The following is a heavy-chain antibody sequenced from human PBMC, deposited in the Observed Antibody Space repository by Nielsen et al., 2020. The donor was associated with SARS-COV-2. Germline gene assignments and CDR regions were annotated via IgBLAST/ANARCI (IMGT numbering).Heavy chain of an antibody. CDR3: ARGGYYDYVWGSYRFPFDY. J-gene: IGHJ4*02. Sequence: WIRQPPGKGLEWVSSIGGSGRSTYYADSVKGRFTISRDNSKNTMYLQMNSLRAEDTAVYYCARGGYYDYVWGSYRFPFDYWGQGTLVTVSS. CDR2: IGGSGRST. D-gene: IGHD3-16*02. V-gene: IGHV3-23*01.